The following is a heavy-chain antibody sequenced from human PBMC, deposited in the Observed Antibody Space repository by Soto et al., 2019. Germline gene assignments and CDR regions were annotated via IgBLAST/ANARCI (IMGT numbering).Heavy chain of an antibody. CDR3: AGTTSRQWYYMDV. CDR1: GDSVSINTAA. Sequence: PSPTPSLTCAISGDSVSINTAAWNWIRPSPSRGLEWLGRTYYRSRWYNDYAVSVKSRITGNPDTSKNQFSLHLNSVTPEYTAVYYCAGTTSRQWYYMDVWDKGTTVTVSS. CDR2: TYYRSRWYN. D-gene: IGHD1-7*01. V-gene: IGHV6-1*01. J-gene: IGHJ6*03.